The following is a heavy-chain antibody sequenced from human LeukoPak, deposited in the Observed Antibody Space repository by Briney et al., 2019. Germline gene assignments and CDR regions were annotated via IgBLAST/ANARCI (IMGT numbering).Heavy chain of an antibody. Sequence: GASVKVSCKASGYTFTSYAMHWVRQAPGQRLEWMGWINAGNGNTKYSQKFQGRVTITRDTSASTAYMELSSLRSEDTAVYYCARGFHSLADYDSSGQRPGEFDYWGQGTLVTVSS. CDR2: INAGNGNT. CDR1: GYTFTSYA. J-gene: IGHJ4*02. D-gene: IGHD3-22*01. V-gene: IGHV1-3*01. CDR3: ARGFHSLADYDSSGQRPGEFDY.